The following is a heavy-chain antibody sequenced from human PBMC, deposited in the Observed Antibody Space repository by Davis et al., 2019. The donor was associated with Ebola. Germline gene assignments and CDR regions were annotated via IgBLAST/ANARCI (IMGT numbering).Heavy chain of an antibody. CDR3: AKEYITRESLGYCISTSCHHIVGMDV. V-gene: IGHV3-23*01. J-gene: IGHJ6*02. Sequence: GESLKISCAASGFTFRSYAMSWVRQAPGKGLEWVSAISGTGGTTFYADSVKGRFTISRDNSKNTLYLQMNSLRAEDTAVYYCAKEYITRESLGYCISTSCHHIVGMDVWGQGTTVTVSS. D-gene: IGHD2-2*01. CDR1: GFTFRSYA. CDR2: ISGTGGTT.